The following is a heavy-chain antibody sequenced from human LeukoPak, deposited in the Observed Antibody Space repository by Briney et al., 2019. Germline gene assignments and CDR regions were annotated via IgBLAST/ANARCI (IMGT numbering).Heavy chain of an antibody. CDR1: GFTFSSYG. CDR2: MSSNSTYI. Sequence: GGSLRLPCAASGFTFSSYGMNWVRQAPGKGLEWVSYMSSNSTYIYYADSVKGRFTISRDDAKNSVYLQMNSLRAEDTAIYYCARDSAARGRYSVGGPCDFWGQGSLVIVSA. V-gene: IGHV3-21*01. CDR3: ARDSAARGRYSVGGPCDF. J-gene: IGHJ4*02. D-gene: IGHD6-19*01.